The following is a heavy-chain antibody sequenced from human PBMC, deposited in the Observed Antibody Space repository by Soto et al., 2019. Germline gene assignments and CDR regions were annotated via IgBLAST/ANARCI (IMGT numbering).Heavy chain of an antibody. Sequence: SETLSLTCTVSGGSISSSSYYWGWIRQPPGKGLEWIGSIYYSGSTYYNPSLKSRVTISVDTSKNQFSLKLSSVTAADTAVYYCARQVVLYYYGMDVWGQGTTVT. CDR1: GGSISSSSYY. J-gene: IGHJ6*02. V-gene: IGHV4-39*01. CDR3: ARQVVLYYYGMDV. D-gene: IGHD2-2*01. CDR2: IYYSGST.